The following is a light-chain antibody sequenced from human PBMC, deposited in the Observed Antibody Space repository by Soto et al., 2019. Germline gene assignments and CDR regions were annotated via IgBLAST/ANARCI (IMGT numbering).Light chain of an antibody. CDR1: NIGSKS. CDR2: CDS. Sequence: SYELTHPPSVSVAPGQTARITCERNNIGSKSVHWYQQKPGQAPVLVVYCDSDRPSGNPERFSGSNSENTATLTITRVEAGDEADYYCQVWDSSSDHVVFGGGTKVTVL. V-gene: IGLV3-21*02. CDR3: QVWDSSSDHVV. J-gene: IGLJ2*01.